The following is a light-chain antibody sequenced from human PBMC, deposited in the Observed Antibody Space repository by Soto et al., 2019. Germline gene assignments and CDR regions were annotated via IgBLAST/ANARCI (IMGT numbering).Light chain of an antibody. V-gene: IGKV3-11*01. CDR3: QQRINWPPYT. J-gene: IGKJ2*01. Sequence: EIVLTQSPATLSLSPGERATLSCRASQSVSSYLAWSQQKPGQAPRLLIYDASNTATGIPARFSGSGSGTNFTRTISSLEPEDFAVYYCQQRINWPPYTFGQGTKLEIK. CDR1: QSVSSY. CDR2: DAS.